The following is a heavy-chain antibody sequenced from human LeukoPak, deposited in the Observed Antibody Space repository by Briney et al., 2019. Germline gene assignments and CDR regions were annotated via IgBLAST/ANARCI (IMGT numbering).Heavy chain of an antibody. J-gene: IGHJ4*02. V-gene: IGHV1-2*02. D-gene: IGHD6-19*01. CDR1: GYTFTGYY. Sequence: GASVKVSCKASGYTFTGYYMHWVRQAPGQGLEWMGWINPNSGGTNYAQKFQGRVTMTRDTSISTAYMELSRLRSDDTAVYYCARGPEWYSSGWYAEDVDYWGQGTLVTVSS. CDR3: ARGPEWYSSGWYAEDVDY. CDR2: INPNSGGT.